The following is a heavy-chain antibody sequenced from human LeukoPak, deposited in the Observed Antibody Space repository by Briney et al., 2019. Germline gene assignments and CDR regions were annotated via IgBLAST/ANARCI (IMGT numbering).Heavy chain of an antibody. Sequence: QPGGSLRLSCAASGFTFSSYSMNWVRQAPGKGLEWVSYISSSSSTIYYADSVKGRFTISRDNAKNSLYLQMNNLRDGDTAVYYCARDYYGSGSYFDYWGQGTLVTVSS. CDR1: GFTFSSYS. D-gene: IGHD3-10*01. CDR2: ISSSSSTI. CDR3: ARDYYGSGSYFDY. J-gene: IGHJ4*02. V-gene: IGHV3-48*02.